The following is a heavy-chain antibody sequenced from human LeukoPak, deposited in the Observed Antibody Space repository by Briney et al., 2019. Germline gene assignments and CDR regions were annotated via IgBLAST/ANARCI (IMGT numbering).Heavy chain of an antibody. CDR3: AREQRNRSIVGAITGWFDP. V-gene: IGHV1-69*04. D-gene: IGHD1-26*01. CDR2: IIPILGIA. J-gene: IGHJ5*02. Sequence: ASVKVSCKASGGTFSSYAISWVRQAPGQGLEWMGRIIPILGIANYAQKFQGRVTITADESTSTAYMELSSLRSEDTAVYYCAREQRNRSIVGAITGWFDPWGQGTLVTVSS. CDR1: GGTFSSYA.